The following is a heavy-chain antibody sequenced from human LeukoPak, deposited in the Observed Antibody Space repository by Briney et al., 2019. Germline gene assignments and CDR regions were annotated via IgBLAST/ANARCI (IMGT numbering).Heavy chain of an antibody. Sequence: GASVKVSCKASGYTFTSYAMNWVRQAPGQGLEWMGWINTNTGNPTYAQGSTGRFVFSLDPSVSTAYLQISSLKAEDTAVYYCARRRWGYYYMDVWGKGTTVTVSS. CDR1: GYTFTSYA. CDR3: ARRRWGYYYMDV. D-gene: IGHD1-26*01. CDR2: INTNTGNP. J-gene: IGHJ6*03. V-gene: IGHV7-4-1*02.